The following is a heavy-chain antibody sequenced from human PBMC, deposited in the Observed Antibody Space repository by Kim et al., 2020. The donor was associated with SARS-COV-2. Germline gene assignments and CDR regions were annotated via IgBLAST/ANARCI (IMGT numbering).Heavy chain of an antibody. D-gene: IGHD2-2*01. CDR1: GYTFTSYA. J-gene: IGHJ6*02. CDR2: INTNTGNP. V-gene: IGHV7-4-1*02. CDR3: ARDGEDIVVVPAAIGGESYYYGMDV. Sequence: ASVKVSCKASGYTFTSYAMNWVRQAPGQGLEWMGWINTNTGNPTYVQGFTGRFVFSLDTSVNTAYLQISSLKAEDTAVYYCARDGEDIVVVPAAIGGESYYYGMDVWGQGTTVTVSS.